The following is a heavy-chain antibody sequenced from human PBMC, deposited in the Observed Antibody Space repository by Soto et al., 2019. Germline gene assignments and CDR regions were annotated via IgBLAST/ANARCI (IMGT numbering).Heavy chain of an antibody. V-gene: IGHV4-31*03. J-gene: IGHJ5*02. D-gene: IGHD6-13*01. CDR3: AREMLTERGYWFDP. CDR1: GGSISSGGYY. Sequence: QVQLQESGPGLVKPSQTLSLTCTVSGGSISSGGYYWSWIRQHPGKGLEWIGYIYYSGSTYYNPCLKSRDTITVDTSKNQFSLKLSSVTAADTAVYYCAREMLTERGYWFDPWGQGTLVTVSS. CDR2: IYYSGST.